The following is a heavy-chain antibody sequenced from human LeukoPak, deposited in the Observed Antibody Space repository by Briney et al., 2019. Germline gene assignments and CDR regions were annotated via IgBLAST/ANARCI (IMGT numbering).Heavy chain of an antibody. CDR1: GYSFTSQW. Sequence: GESLKISCKGSGYSFTSQWIGWVRRMPGTGLEWMGIIYPGDSETKYSPSLEGQVTISADKSISTAYLQWSSLKASDTAMYYCARLEYDGSWSLDYWGQGTLVTVSS. J-gene: IGHJ4*02. CDR2: IYPGDSET. V-gene: IGHV5-51*01. D-gene: IGHD6-13*01. CDR3: ARLEYDGSWSLDY.